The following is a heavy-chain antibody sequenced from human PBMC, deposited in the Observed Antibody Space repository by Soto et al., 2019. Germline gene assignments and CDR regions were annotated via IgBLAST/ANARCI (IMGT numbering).Heavy chain of an antibody. V-gene: IGHV3-13*04. D-gene: IGHD3-10*01. CDR1: GFTFSSYD. CDR2: IGTAGDT. J-gene: IGHJ5*02. Sequence: EVQLVESGGGLVQPGGSLRLSCAASGFTFSSYDMHWVRQATGKGLEWVSTIGTAGDTYYPGSVKGRFTISRENAKNSLYLQMNSLRAGDTAVYYCARGVTMVRGVIIDWFDPWSQGTLVTVSS. CDR3: ARGVTMVRGVIIDWFDP.